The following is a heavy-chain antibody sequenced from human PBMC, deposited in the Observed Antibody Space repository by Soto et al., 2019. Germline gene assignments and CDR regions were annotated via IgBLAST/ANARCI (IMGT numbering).Heavy chain of an antibody. Sequence: SETLSLTCAVYGGSFSGYYWSWIRQPPGKGLEWIGEINHSGSTNYNPSLKSRVTISVDTSKNQFSLKLSSVTAADTAVYYCASTLGSSTHHIDYWGQGTLVTVSS. CDR1: GGSFSGYY. D-gene: IGHD2-15*01. CDR2: INHSGST. V-gene: IGHV4-34*01. CDR3: ASTLGSSTHHIDY. J-gene: IGHJ4*02.